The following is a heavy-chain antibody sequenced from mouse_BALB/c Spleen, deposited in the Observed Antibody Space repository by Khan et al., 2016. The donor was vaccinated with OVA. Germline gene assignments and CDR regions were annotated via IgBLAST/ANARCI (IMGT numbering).Heavy chain of an antibody. CDR2: IDPANGNT. CDR1: GFNIKDTY. CDR3: ARGVWFAY. V-gene: IGHV14-3*02. Sequence: VQLQQPGAELVKPGASVKLSCTASGFNIKDTYMHWVKQRPEQGLEWIGRIDPANGNTKYDPKFQGKATITAATSSNTAYLQLSSLTSEDTAVYYCARGVWFAYWGQGTLVTVSA. J-gene: IGHJ3*01.